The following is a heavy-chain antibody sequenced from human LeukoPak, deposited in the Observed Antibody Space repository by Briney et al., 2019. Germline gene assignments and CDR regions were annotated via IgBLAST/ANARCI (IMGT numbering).Heavy chain of an antibody. CDR3: ARGKREVAYCGGDCGGVDY. Sequence: ASVKVSCKASGYTFTGHYIHWVRQAPGQGLEWMGWINPNSGGTNYTQKFQGRVTMTRDTSISTAYMELSSLRSEDTAVYYCARGKREVAYCGGDCGGVDYWGQGTLVTVSS. D-gene: IGHD2-21*02. V-gene: IGHV1-2*02. J-gene: IGHJ4*02. CDR1: GYTFTGHY. CDR2: INPNSGGT.